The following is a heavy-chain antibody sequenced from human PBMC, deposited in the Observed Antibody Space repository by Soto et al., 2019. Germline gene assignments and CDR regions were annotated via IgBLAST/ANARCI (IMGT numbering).Heavy chain of an antibody. D-gene: IGHD3-9*01. CDR1: GGSISSYY. CDR2: IYYSGST. Sequence: SETLSLTCTVSGGSISSYYWSWIRQPPGKGLEWIGYIYYSGSTNYNPSLKSRVTISVDTSKNQFSLKLSSVTAADTAVYYCARAHPQFRYFDWLWFDPWGQGTLVTVSS. CDR3: ARAHPQFRYFDWLWFDP. J-gene: IGHJ5*02. V-gene: IGHV4-59*01.